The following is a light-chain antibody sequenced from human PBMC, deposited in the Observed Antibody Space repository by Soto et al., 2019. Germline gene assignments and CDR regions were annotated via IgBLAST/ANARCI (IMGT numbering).Light chain of an antibody. Sequence: DIQMTQSPYTLSASVGDRVIITCRASQSLGTWLAWYQQKPGTAPVLLIYDVSRLESGVPSRFSGSGSGTEFTLTISSLQPDDFATYYCQQYFSYPLTFGGGTKVDIK. CDR1: QSLGTW. CDR2: DVS. CDR3: QQYFSYPLT. V-gene: IGKV1-5*01. J-gene: IGKJ4*01.